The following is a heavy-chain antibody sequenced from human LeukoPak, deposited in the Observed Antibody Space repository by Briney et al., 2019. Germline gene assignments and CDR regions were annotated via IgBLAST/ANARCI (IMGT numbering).Heavy chain of an antibody. CDR3: ARGSAYDWILY. CDR2: IYYSGST. D-gene: IGHD5-12*01. CDR1: GGSISSGDYF. J-gene: IGHJ4*02. Sequence: SETLCLTCTVSGGSISSGDYFWSWIRQPPGKGLEWIGYIYYSGSTYYNPSLKSRVTISVDTSKNQFSLKLSSVTAADTAVYYCARGSAYDWILYWGQGTLVTVSS. V-gene: IGHV4-30-4*01.